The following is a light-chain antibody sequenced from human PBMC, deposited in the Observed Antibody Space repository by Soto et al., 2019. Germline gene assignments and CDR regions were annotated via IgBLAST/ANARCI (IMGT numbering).Light chain of an antibody. CDR1: SSNIGAGYD. CDR2: GNS. V-gene: IGLV1-40*01. J-gene: IGLJ2*01. CDR3: QSYDSSLSVA. Sequence: QSVLTQPPSVSGAPGQRVTISCTGSSSNIGAGYDVHWYQQLPGTAPKILIYGNSNRPSGVPDRFSDSKSGTSASLAITGLQAEDEADYYCQSYDSSLSVAFGGGTKLTVL.